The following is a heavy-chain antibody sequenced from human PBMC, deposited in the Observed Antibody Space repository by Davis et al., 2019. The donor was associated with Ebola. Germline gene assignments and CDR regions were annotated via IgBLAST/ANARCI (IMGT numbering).Heavy chain of an antibody. Sequence: PGGSLRLSCAASGFTFSSYAMHWVRQAPGKGLEWVAVVSFDGVYKYYADSVKGRFTISRDNSKNTLYLQMNSLRAEDTAVYYCARSDFDSSGYFLDSWGQGTLVTVSS. CDR2: VSFDGVYK. CDR1: GFTFSSYA. CDR3: ARSDFDSSGYFLDS. D-gene: IGHD3-22*01. J-gene: IGHJ4*02. V-gene: IGHV3-30-3*01.